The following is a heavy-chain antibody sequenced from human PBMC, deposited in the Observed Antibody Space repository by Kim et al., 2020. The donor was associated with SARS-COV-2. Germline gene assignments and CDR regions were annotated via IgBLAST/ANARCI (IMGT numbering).Heavy chain of an antibody. Sequence: ASVKVSCKASGYTFTSYGISWVRQAPGQGLEWMGWISAYNGNTNYAQKLQGRVTMTTDTSTSTAYMELRSLRSDDTAVYYCAREGGPAYYDILTGYYRAWFDPWGQGTLVTVSS. CDR2: ISAYNGNT. D-gene: IGHD3-9*01. J-gene: IGHJ5*02. CDR3: AREGGPAYYDILTGYYRAWFDP. CDR1: GYTFTSYG. V-gene: IGHV1-18*01.